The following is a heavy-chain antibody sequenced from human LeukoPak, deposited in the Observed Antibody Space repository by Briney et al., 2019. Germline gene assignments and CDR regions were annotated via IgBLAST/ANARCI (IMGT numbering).Heavy chain of an antibody. D-gene: IGHD1-1*01. CDR2: IYYSGST. CDR3: ARAGRTGYYYYYMDV. J-gene: IGHJ6*03. Sequence: PSETLSLTCTVSGGSISSYYWSWIRQPPGKGLEWIGYIYYSGSTNYNPSLKSRVTISVDTSKNQFSLKLSSVTAADTAVYYCARAGRTGYYYYYMDVWGKGTTVTVSS. V-gene: IGHV4-59*01. CDR1: GGSISSYY.